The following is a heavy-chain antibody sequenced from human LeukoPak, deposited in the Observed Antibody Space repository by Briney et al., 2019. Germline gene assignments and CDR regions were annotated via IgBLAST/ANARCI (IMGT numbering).Heavy chain of an antibody. CDR3: ARAPPLAGWLQRTDAFDI. Sequence: ASVKVSCKASGYTFTDYYMHWIRQAPGQGLEWMGWINPNSGGTNYAQKFQGRVTMTRDTSTSTVYMELSSLRSEDTAVYYCARAPPLAGWLQRTDAFDIWGQGTMVTVSS. V-gene: IGHV1-2*02. CDR2: INPNSGGT. D-gene: IGHD5-24*01. J-gene: IGHJ3*02. CDR1: GYTFTDYY.